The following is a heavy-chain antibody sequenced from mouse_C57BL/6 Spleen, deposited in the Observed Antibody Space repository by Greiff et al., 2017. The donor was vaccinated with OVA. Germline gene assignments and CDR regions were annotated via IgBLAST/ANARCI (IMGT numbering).Heavy chain of an antibody. CDR1: GYSFTSYY. CDR3: ARSIPAMDY. V-gene: IGHV1-66*01. Sequence: VKLVESGPELVKPGASVKISCKASGYSFTSYYIHWVKQRPGQGLEWIGWIYPGSGNTKYNEKFKGKATLTADTSSSTAYMQLSSLTSEDSAVYYCARSIPAMDYWGQGTSVTVSS. J-gene: IGHJ4*01. CDR2: IYPGSGNT.